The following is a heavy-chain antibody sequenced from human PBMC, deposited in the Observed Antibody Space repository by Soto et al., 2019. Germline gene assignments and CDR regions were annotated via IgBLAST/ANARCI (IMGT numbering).Heavy chain of an antibody. CDR3: ARAPKNYYGSGSSWFXP. CDR1: GGTFSSYT. V-gene: IGHV1-69*02. CDR2: IIPILGIA. J-gene: IGHJ5*02. Sequence: SVKVSCKASGGTFSSYTISWVRQAPGQGLEWMGRIIPILGIANYAQKFQGRVTITADKSTSTAYMELSSLRSEDTAVYYCARAPKNYYGSGSSWFXPWGQGTLVXVSS. D-gene: IGHD3-10*01.